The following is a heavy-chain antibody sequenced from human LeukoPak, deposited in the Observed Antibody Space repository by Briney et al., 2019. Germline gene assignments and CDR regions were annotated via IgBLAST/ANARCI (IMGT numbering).Heavy chain of an antibody. D-gene: IGHD6-19*01. CDR3: ARAHSPLRQWLAFDI. J-gene: IGHJ3*02. CDR1: RFTFSNFA. CDR2: IGGTGETT. V-gene: IGHV3-23*01. Sequence: GGSLRLSCTASRFTFSNFAMNWVRQAPGKGLEWVSLIGGTGETTYYADSVKGRFTISRDNSNSTLYLQMNSLRAEDTAVYYCARAHSPLRQWLAFDIWGQGTMVTVSS.